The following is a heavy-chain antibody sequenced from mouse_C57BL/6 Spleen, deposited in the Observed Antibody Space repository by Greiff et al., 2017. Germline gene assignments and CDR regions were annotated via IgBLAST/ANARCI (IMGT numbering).Heavy chain of an antibody. CDR1: GFTFSNYW. Sequence: EVKLEESGGGLVQPGGSMKLSCVASGFTFSNYWMNWVRQSPEKGLEWVAQIRLKSDNYATHYAESVKGRFTISRDDSKSSVYLQMNNLRAEDTGIYYCTAGSSYVRDYWGQGTTLTVSS. D-gene: IGHD1-1*01. J-gene: IGHJ2*01. CDR2: IRLKSDNYAT. V-gene: IGHV6-3*01. CDR3: TAGSSYVRDY.